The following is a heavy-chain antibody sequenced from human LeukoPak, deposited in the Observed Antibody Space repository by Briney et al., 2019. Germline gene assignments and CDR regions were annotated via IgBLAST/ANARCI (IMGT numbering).Heavy chain of an antibody. CDR1: GFTFSSYS. CDR3: ARDPTYYDFWSGSFSYFDY. Sequence: GGSLKLSCAASGFTFSSYSMNWVRQAPGKGLEWVSYISSSSSTIYIADSVKGRFTISRDNAKNSLYLQMNSLRAEDTAVYYCARDPTYYDFWSGSFSYFDYWGQGTLVTVSS. D-gene: IGHD3-3*01. V-gene: IGHV3-48*01. J-gene: IGHJ4*02. CDR2: ISSSSSTI.